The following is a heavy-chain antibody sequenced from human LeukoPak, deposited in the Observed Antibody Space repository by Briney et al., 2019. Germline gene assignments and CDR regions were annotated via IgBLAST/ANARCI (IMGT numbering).Heavy chain of an antibody. V-gene: IGHV4-39*01. D-gene: IGHD4/OR15-4a*01. CDR3: GRHQTMYYGMDV. Sequence: SETLSLTCTVSGGAISSSSYYWGWIRQPPGKGLEWIGSIFYSGSTYYNPSLKSRVTMSVDTSKNQFSLKLSSVTAADTAMYYCGRHQTMYYGMDVWGPGTAVTVSS. CDR1: GGAISSSSYY. CDR2: IFYSGST. J-gene: IGHJ6*02.